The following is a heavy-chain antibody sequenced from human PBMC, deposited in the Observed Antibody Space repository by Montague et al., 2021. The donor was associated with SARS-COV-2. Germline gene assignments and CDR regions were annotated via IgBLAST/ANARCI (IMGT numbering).Heavy chain of an antibody. V-gene: IGHV4-59*02. CDR2: IFHSGRT. CDR1: GGSVDSFY. CDR3: ARGGYYGNTGYYSDYYYNIDV. D-gene: IGHD3-22*01. Sequence: SETLSLTCTVSGGSVDSFYLSWIRRPPGKGLEWIGCIFHSGRTYXNPSLKSRVSMLVDTSKNQVSLRLSSLTAADPAVYYCARGGYYGNTGYYSDYYYNIDVWGQGTTVTVSS. J-gene: IGHJ6*02.